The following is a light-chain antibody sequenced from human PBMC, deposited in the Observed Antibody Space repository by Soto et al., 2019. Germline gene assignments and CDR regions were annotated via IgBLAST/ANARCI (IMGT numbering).Light chain of an antibody. Sequence: EIVLTQFPGTLSLSPGERATLSCRASQSVGSNYLAWYQQRPGQPPRLLIYEASSRATGIPARFSGGGSGTVFTLTISRLEPEDFAVYYCQQRSNWPWTFGQGTKVDIK. J-gene: IGKJ1*01. CDR1: QSVGSNY. CDR2: EAS. V-gene: IGKV3D-20*02. CDR3: QQRSNWPWT.